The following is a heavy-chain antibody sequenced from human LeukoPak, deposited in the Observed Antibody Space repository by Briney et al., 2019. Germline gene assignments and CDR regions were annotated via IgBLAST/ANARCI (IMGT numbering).Heavy chain of an antibody. D-gene: IGHD6-13*01. Sequence: GGSLRLSCAASGFTVSSNYMNWVRQAPGKGLEWVSYISSSGRTIYYADSVKGRFTISRDNAKNLLYLQMNSLRAEDTAVYYCQGAAAASFDYWGQGTLVTVSS. J-gene: IGHJ4*02. CDR1: GFTVSSNY. CDR2: ISSSGRTI. V-gene: IGHV3-48*03. CDR3: QGAAAASFDY.